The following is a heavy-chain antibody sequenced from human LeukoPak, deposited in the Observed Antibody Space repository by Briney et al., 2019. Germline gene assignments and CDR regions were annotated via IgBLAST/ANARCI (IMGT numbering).Heavy chain of an antibody. CDR3: ARDQAGTLNFYFDY. Sequence: PGGSLRLSCAASGFTFTNYAMTWVRQAPGKGLEWVSALSGGGDNTYYADSVKGRFTISRDNTRNTLYLQMDSLRAEDTAVYYCARDQAGTLNFYFDYWGQGTLVTVSS. V-gene: IGHV3-23*01. J-gene: IGHJ4*02. D-gene: IGHD6-19*01. CDR2: LSGGGDNT. CDR1: GFTFTNYA.